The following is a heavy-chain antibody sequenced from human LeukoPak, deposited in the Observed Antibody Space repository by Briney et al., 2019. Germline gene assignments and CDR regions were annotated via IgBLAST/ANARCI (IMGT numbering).Heavy chain of an antibody. Sequence: SETLSLTCTVSGGSISSYYWSWIRQPPGKGLEWIGYISYSGTTNYNPSLKSRVTISIDTSKNQFSLKLSSVTAADTAVYYCARGGMAVAGPFDYWGQGTLVTVSS. CDR3: ARGGMAVAGPFDY. CDR1: GGSISSYY. V-gene: IGHV4-59*01. J-gene: IGHJ4*02. CDR2: ISYSGTT. D-gene: IGHD6-13*01.